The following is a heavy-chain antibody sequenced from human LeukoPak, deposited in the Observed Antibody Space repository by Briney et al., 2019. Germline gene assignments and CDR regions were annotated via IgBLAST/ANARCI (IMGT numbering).Heavy chain of an antibody. Sequence: GGSLRLSCAASGFTVSSNYMSWVRQAPGKGLEWVSVIYIDRSTYYADSVKGRFTISRGNAKNSLYLQMNSLRAEDTAVYYCARARYLDYWGQGTLVTVSS. CDR3: ARARYLDY. CDR2: IYIDRST. V-gene: IGHV3-53*01. J-gene: IGHJ4*02. CDR1: GFTVSSNY.